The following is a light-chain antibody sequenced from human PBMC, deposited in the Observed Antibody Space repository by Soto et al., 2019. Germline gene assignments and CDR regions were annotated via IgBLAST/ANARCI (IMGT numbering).Light chain of an antibody. CDR2: SAS. CDR3: QQANSFPLP. J-gene: IGKJ4*01. V-gene: IGKV1-12*01. CDR1: HRINDW. Sequence: DIQLTQSPSSLSASVGDTVIITCRASHRINDWLAWYQQKRGTAPKLLIYSASSLQAGVPSRFSGSGSGTEFTLTITSVQPEDFATYYCQQANSFPLPFGGGTNVEI.